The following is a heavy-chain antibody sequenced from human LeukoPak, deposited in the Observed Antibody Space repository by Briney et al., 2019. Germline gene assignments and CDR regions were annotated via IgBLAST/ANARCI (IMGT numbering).Heavy chain of an antibody. V-gene: IGHV4-30-4*08. CDR2: ICYSGST. CDR3: ARGETTVTDMDV. D-gene: IGHD4-11*01. CDR1: GGSISSGDYY. Sequence: SQTLSLTCTVSGGSISSGDYYWSWIRQPPGKGLEWIGYICYSGSTYYNPSLKSRVTISVDTSKNQFSLKLSSVTAADTAVYYCARGETTVTDMDVWGKGTTVTVSS. J-gene: IGHJ6*03.